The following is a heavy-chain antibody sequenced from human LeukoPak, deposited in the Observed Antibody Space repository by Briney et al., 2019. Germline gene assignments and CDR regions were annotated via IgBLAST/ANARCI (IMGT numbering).Heavy chain of an antibody. CDR3: ARDGNYYDSSGISRGSG. J-gene: IGHJ4*02. D-gene: IGHD3-22*01. Sequence: PSQSRSLTWIVAGGSISSSSYYWGWIRQPPGKGLEWIGGIYYSGSTYYNPSLKSRVTISVDTSQHQFSLKLSSVTAADTAVYYCARDGNYYDSSGISRGSGWGQGTLVTDSS. V-gene: IGHV4-39*07. CDR1: GGSISSSSYY. CDR2: IYYSGST.